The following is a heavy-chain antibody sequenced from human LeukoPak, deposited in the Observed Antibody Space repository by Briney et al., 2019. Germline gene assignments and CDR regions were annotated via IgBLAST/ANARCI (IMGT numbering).Heavy chain of an antibody. D-gene: IGHD4-23*01. V-gene: IGHV4-30-4*01. J-gene: IGHJ5*02. Sequence: PSQTLSLTCTVSRGSINTGNYYWSWIRQPPGKGLEWLGFIHYSGSTDYNPSLKSRVSISIDTSKNQFSLKLSSVTAADTAVYYCTRHSYTVLRGFGWFDPWGQGTLVTVSS. CDR2: IHYSGST. CDR3: TRHSYTVLRGFGWFDP. CDR1: RGSINTGNYY.